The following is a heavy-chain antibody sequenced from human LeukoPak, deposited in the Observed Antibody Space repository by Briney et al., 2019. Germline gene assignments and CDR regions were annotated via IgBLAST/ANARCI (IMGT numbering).Heavy chain of an antibody. Sequence: PSETLSLTCTVSGGSISSSNYFWGWIRQPPGKGLEWIATIYYSGRNYYNTSLKSRVAISAGTSKNQFSLRVTSVTAADTAVYYCARLLKDDRSGFPHYFDYWGQGTLVTVSS. V-gene: IGHV4-39*01. CDR2: IYYSGRN. J-gene: IGHJ4*02. CDR1: GGSISSSNYF. D-gene: IGHD3-22*01. CDR3: ARLLKDDRSGFPHYFDY.